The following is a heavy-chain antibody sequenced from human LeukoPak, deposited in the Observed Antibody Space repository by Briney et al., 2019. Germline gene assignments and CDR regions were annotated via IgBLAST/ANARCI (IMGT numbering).Heavy chain of an antibody. D-gene: IGHD3-10*01. J-gene: IGHJ6*02. V-gene: IGHV1-69*13. CDR3: ARHGVVRGVMIYYYYGMDV. CDR1: GGTFSSYT. Sequence: SVKVSCKASGGTFSSYTINRVRQAPGQGLEWMGGIIPICGTANYAQKFQGRVTITADESTSTAYMELSSLRSEDTAVYYCARHGVVRGVMIYYYYGMDVWGQGTTVTVSS. CDR2: IIPICGTA.